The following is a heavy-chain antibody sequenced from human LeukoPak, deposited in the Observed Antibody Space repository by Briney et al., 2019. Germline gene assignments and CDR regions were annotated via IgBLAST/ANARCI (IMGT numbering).Heavy chain of an antibody. CDR3: AAGTFYSLTTVY. D-gene: IGHD2/OR15-2a*01. Sequence: GASVKVSCKVSGYSPTELAMHWVRQAPGKGLEWMGGYEAERAKMINAQKFQVRVTMTEDPSTGTAYMELSSLRSEDTAVYYCAAGTFYSLTTVYWGQGTLVTVSS. CDR1: GYSPTELA. CDR2: YEAERAKM. V-gene: IGHV1-24*01. J-gene: IGHJ4*02.